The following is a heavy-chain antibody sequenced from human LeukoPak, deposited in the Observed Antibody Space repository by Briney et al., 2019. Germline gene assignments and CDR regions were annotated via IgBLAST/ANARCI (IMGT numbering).Heavy chain of an antibody. D-gene: IGHD3-10*01. Sequence: PGGSLRLSCAASGFTFSSYAMSWVRQAPGKGLEWVSAISGSGGSTYYAGSVKGRLTISRDNSKNTLYLQMNSLRAEDTAVYYCAKGIEYYYGSGSYYDYWGQGTLVTVSS. CDR3: AKGIEYYYGSGSYYDY. V-gene: IGHV3-23*01. CDR2: ISGSGGST. J-gene: IGHJ4*02. CDR1: GFTFSSYA.